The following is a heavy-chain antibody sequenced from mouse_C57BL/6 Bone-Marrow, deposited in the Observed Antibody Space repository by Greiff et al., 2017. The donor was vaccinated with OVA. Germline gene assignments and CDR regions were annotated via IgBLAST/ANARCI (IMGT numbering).Heavy chain of an antibody. D-gene: IGHD1-1*01. J-gene: IGHJ3*02. CDR3: AYPLITTVVG. CDR1: GYTFTSYG. Sequence: SGAELARPGASVKLSCKASGYTFTSYGISWVKQRTGQGLEWIGEIYPRSGNTYYNEKFKGKATLTADKSSSTAYMELRSLTSEDSAVYFCAYPLITTVVGWGQGTLVTVSA. CDR2: IYPRSGNT. V-gene: IGHV1-81*01.